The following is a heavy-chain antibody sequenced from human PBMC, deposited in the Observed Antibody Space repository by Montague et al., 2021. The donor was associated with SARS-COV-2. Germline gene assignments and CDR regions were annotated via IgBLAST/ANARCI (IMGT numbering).Heavy chain of an antibody. CDR1: GGSFSGYY. D-gene: IGHD1-1*01. CDR2: INHSGST. Sequence: SETLSLTCAVYGGSFSGYYWSWIRQPPGKGLEWIGEINHSGSTNYNPSLKSRVTISVDTSKNQFSLKLSSVTAADTAVYYCARTQLEFGRHWYLDLWGPGTLVTVSS. J-gene: IGHJ2*01. V-gene: IGHV4-34*01. CDR3: ARTQLEFGRHWYLDL.